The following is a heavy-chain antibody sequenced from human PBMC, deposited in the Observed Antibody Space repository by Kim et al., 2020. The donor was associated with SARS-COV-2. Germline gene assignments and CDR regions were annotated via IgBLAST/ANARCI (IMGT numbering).Heavy chain of an antibody. CDR2: ISYDGSNK. V-gene: IGHV3-30*18. D-gene: IGHD1-26*01. Sequence: GGSLRLSCAASGFTFSSYGMHWVRQAPGKGLEWVAVISYDGSNKYYADSVKGRFTISRDNSKNTLYLQMNSLRAEDTAVYYCAKDQGGEEWELQDRGGAFDIWGQGTMVTVSS. CDR1: GFTFSSYG. J-gene: IGHJ3*02. CDR3: AKDQGGEEWELQDRGGAFDI.